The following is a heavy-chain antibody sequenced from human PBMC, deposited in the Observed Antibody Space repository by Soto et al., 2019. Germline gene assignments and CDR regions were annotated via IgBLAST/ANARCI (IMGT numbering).Heavy chain of an antibody. CDR2: IYYSGST. D-gene: IGHD3-22*01. Sequence: QLQLQESGPGLVKPSETLSLTCTVSGGSISSSSYYWGWIRQPPGKGLEWIGSIYYSGSTYYNPSPKSRVTISVDTSKNQFSLKRSSVTAADTAVYYCARLGYYDSSGYFLFDYWGQGTLVTVSS. V-gene: IGHV4-39*01. CDR3: ARLGYYDSSGYFLFDY. J-gene: IGHJ4*02. CDR1: GGSISSSSYY.